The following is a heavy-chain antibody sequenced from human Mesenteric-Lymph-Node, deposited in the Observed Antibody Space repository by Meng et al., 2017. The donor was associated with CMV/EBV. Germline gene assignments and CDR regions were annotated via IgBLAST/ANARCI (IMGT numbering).Heavy chain of an antibody. CDR1: GFTFDDYG. CDR2: INYNGGTT. Sequence: GESLKISCAASGFTFDDYGMSWVRQGPGKGLEWVSSINYNGGTTSYADSVKGRFTISRDKAKNSLYLQMDSPRAEDTALYYCARDAGIHAFWSGSTARDLYAMDVWGQGTTVTVSS. CDR3: ARDAGIHAFWSGSTARDLYAMDV. D-gene: IGHD3-3*01. J-gene: IGHJ6*02. V-gene: IGHV3-20*04.